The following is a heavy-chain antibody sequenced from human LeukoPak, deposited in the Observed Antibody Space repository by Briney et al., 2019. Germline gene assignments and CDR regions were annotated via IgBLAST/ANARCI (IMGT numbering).Heavy chain of an antibody. D-gene: IGHD3-16*02. CDR2: IYYSGST. V-gene: IGHV4-39*01. CDR1: GGSISSSSYY. CDR3: ALRGGLSNY. J-gene: IGHJ4*02. Sequence: KPSETLSLTCTVSGGSISSSSYYWGWIRQPPGKGLEWIGSIYYSGSTYYNPSLKSRVTISVDTSKNQFSLKLSSVTAADTAVYYCALRGGLSNYWGQGTLVTVSS.